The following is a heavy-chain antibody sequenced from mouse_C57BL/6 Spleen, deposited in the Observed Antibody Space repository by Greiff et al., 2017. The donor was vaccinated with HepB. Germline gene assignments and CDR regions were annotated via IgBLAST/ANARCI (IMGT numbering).Heavy chain of an antibody. Sequence: VQLQQSGAELVMPGASVKLSCKASGYTFTSYWMHWVKQRPGQGLEWIGEIDPSDSYTNYNQKFKGKSTLTVDKSSSTAYMQLSSLTSEDSAVYYGARYDQFAYWGQGTLVTVSA. V-gene: IGHV1-69*01. J-gene: IGHJ3*01. CDR3: ARYDQFAY. D-gene: IGHD2-3*01. CDR2: IDPSDSYT. CDR1: GYTFTSYW.